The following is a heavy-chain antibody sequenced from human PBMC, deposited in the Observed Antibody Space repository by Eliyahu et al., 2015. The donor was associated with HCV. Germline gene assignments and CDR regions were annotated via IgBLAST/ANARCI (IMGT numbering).Heavy chain of an antibody. J-gene: IGHJ4*02. Sequence: QLQLQESGPGLLKPSETLSLTCPVXGGSITSSGXXWGWIRXPPGKGLEWIASVYYSGSPSYNPSLKSRVTISADTSENQFSLRLNSVTAADTAVYYCARQVVATTIFDYWGQGTLVTVSS. CDR1: GGSITSSGXX. CDR2: VYYSGSP. CDR3: ARQVVATTIFDY. D-gene: IGHD2-2*01. V-gene: IGHV4-39*01.